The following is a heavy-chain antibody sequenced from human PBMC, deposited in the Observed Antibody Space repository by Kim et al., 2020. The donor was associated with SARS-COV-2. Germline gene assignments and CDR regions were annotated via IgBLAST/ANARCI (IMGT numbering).Heavy chain of an antibody. D-gene: IGHD4-17*01. J-gene: IGHJ4*02. CDR2: IYYSGST. CDR1: GGSISSSSYY. Sequence: SETLSLTCTVSGGSISSSSYYWGWIRQPPGKGLKWIGSIYYSGSTYYNPSLKSRVTISVDTSKNQFSLKLSSVTAADTAVYYCATTDSGDYWGQGTLVTV. V-gene: IGHV4-39*01. CDR3: ATTDSGDY.